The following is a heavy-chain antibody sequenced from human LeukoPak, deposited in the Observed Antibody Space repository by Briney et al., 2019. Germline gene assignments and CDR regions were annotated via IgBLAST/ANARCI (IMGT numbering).Heavy chain of an antibody. V-gene: IGHV1-69*13. J-gene: IGHJ5*02. CDR3: ARVWVTMVRGATPYNWFDP. CDR2: ITPIFGTA. CDR1: VGTFSIYA. D-gene: IGHD3-10*01. Sequence: SVNVSCKASVGTFSIYAISWGREAPGQGLELMGGITPIFGTANYAQKFQGRVTITADESTSTDYMELSSLRSEDTAVYYCARVWVTMVRGATPYNWFDPWGQGTLVTVSS.